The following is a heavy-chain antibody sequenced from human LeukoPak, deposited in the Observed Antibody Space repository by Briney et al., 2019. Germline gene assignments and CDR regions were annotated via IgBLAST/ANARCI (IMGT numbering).Heavy chain of an antibody. CDR1: GFTFSSYA. D-gene: IGHD4/OR15-4a*01. J-gene: IGHJ4*02. CDR2: ISGSGGST. V-gene: IGHV3-23*01. Sequence: PGGSLRLSCAASGFTFSSYAMSWVRQAPGKGLEWVSAISGSGGSTYYADSVKGRFTISRDNSKNTLYLQMNSLRAEDTAVYYCARVRAPRPNYFDYWGQGILVTVSS. CDR3: ARVRAPRPNYFDY.